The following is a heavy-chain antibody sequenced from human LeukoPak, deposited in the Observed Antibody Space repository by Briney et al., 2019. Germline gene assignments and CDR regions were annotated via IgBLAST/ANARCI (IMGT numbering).Heavy chain of an antibody. CDR3: AGDYGASYRFDY. D-gene: IGHD3-16*01. V-gene: IGHV4-30-2*01. CDR1: GGSVSSGSYS. Sequence: SETLSLTCAVSGGSVSSGSYSWSWIRQPPGKGLEWIGYIYHSGSTTYNPSRKSRVTMSLDRSKNQVSLKLSSVTAADTAVYYCAGDYGASYRFDYWGQGTLVTVFS. CDR2: IYHSGST. J-gene: IGHJ4*02.